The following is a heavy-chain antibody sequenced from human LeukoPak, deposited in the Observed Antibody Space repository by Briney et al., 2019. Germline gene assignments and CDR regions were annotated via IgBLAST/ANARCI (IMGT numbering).Heavy chain of an antibody. CDR3: AKDRALGSFSCYDY. J-gene: IGHJ4*02. CDR2: ISGIGGST. D-gene: IGHD2-2*01. CDR1: GFTFSSYA. V-gene: IGHV3-23*01. Sequence: GGSLRLSCAASGFTFSSYAMNWVRQAPGKGLEWVSGISGIGGSTHYADSVKGRFTISRDNSTSTLYLQMNSLRAEDTAVYYCAKDRALGSFSCYDYWGQGTLVTVSS.